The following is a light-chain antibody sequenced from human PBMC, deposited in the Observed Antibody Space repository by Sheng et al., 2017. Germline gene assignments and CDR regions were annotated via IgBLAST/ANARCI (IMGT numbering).Light chain of an antibody. CDR1: QSVGAY. Sequence: EIVLTQSPGTLSLSPGERATLSCWASQSVGAYLAWYQHKPGQAPRLLIFDASNRATGIPARFTGSGSGTDFTLTISSLEPEDFAVYYCQQYGSSPPWTFGQGTKVEIK. CDR3: QQYGSSPPWT. CDR2: DAS. V-gene: IGKV3-11*01. J-gene: IGKJ1*01.